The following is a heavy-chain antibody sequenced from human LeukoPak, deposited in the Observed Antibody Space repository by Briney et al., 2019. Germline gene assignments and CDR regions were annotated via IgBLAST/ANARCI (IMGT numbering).Heavy chain of an antibody. CDR3: ARRLSTRSYYLDD. V-gene: IGHV4-59*04. J-gene: IGHJ4*02. CDR1: GGSISSYY. D-gene: IGHD2/OR15-2a*01. Sequence: PSETLSLTCTVSGGSISSYYWSWLRQPPGKGLEWIGDIYYSGTTNYNPSLRSRVTMSVDTSKNQFSLKLNSATAADTAVYYCARRLSTRSYYLDDWGQGTLVTVSS. CDR2: IYYSGTT.